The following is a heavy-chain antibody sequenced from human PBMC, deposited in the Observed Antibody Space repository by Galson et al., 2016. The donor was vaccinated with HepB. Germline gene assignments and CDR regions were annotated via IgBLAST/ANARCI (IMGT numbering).Heavy chain of an antibody. V-gene: IGHV1-69*13. J-gene: IGHJ4*02. CDR2: IIPLFGTT. Sequence: SVKVSCKASGGPFTSFSFSWVRQAPGQGLEWMGRIIPLFGTTNYAPKYQGRVTITADESTSTAYLELSNLRSEDTAVYYGARPEVGVSHGYHYWGQGTLVT. CDR1: GGPFTSFS. D-gene: IGHD5-18*01. CDR3: ARPEVGVSHGYHY.